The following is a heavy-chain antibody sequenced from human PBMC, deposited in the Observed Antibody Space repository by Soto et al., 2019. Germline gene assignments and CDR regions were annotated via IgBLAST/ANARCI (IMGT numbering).Heavy chain of an antibody. Sequence: PGGSLRLSCAASGSTFSSYAMSWVRQAPGKGLEWVSAISGSGGSTYYADSVKGRFTISRDNSKNTLYLQMNSLRAEDTAVYYCAKGLTAMVTGGGYWGQGTLVTVSS. D-gene: IGHD5-18*01. CDR3: AKGLTAMVTGGGY. CDR2: ISGSGGST. V-gene: IGHV3-23*01. CDR1: GSTFSSYA. J-gene: IGHJ4*02.